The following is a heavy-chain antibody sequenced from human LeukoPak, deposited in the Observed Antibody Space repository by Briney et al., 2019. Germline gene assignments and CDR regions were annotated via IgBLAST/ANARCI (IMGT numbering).Heavy chain of an antibody. CDR2: IYYSGST. CDR1: GGSISSYY. D-gene: IGHD5-24*01. Sequence: SETLSLTCTVSGGSISSYYWSWIRQPPRKGLEWIGYIYYSGSTNYNPSLKSRVTISVDTSKNQFSLKLSSVTAADTAVYYCARGGGRDGSDYWGQGTLVTVSS. V-gene: IGHV4-59*01. J-gene: IGHJ4*02. CDR3: ARGGGRDGSDY.